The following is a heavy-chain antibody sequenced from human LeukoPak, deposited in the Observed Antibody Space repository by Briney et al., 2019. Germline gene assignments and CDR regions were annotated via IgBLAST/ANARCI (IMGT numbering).Heavy chain of an antibody. V-gene: IGHV4-59*01. J-gene: IGHJ4*02. CDR2: IYYSGNS. CDR3: ARGMAPRPGY. Sequence: SETLSLTCTVSGGSISSYYWSWIRQPPGKGLEWIGYIYYSGNSNYNPSLKSRVTISVDTSKNQFSLQLSSVTAADTAVYYCARGMAPRPGYWGQGTLVTVSS. D-gene: IGHD6-6*01. CDR1: GGSISSYY.